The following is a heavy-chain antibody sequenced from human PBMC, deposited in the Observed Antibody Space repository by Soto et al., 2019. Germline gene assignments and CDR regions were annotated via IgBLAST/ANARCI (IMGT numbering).Heavy chain of an antibody. V-gene: IGHV4-59*01. CDR2: LYYSGST. D-gene: IGHD6-19*01. CDR1: GGYISSYY. Sequence: SETLSLTCTVSGGYISSYYWSRIRQQPGTGLEWIGYLYYSGSTNYNPSLKSRVTISVDTSKNQFSLKLSSVTAADPAVYYCAGSSSGCNDLAYWDQGSLGAVSS. CDR3: AGSSSGCNDLAY. J-gene: IGHJ4*02.